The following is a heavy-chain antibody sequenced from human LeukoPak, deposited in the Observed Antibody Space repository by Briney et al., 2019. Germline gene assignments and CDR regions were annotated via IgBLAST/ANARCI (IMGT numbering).Heavy chain of an antibody. CDR1: GFTFSSYA. D-gene: IGHD2-15*01. J-gene: IGHJ4*02. CDR3: ASPYCSGGSCGFDY. Sequence: GRSLRLSCAASGFTFSSYAMHWVRQAPGKGLEWVAVISYDGSNKYYADSVKGRFTISRDNSKNTLYLQMNSLRAEDTAVYYCASPYCSGGSCGFDYWGQGTLVTVSS. V-gene: IGHV3-30*04. CDR2: ISYDGSNK.